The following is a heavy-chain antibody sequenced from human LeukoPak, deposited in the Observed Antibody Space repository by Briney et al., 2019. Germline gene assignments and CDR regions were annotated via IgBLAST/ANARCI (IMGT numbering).Heavy chain of an antibody. Sequence: HGESLKISCKGSGSRFNTYWIAWVRQMPGKGLEWMGIIYPGDSDTRYSPSFQGQVTISADESISTAYLHWSSLKASDTAMHYCARQADYNILTGYFKGHLDYWGQGTLVTVSS. J-gene: IGHJ4*02. V-gene: IGHV5-51*01. CDR3: ARQADYNILTGYFKGHLDY. CDR1: GSRFNTYW. D-gene: IGHD3-9*01. CDR2: IYPGDSDT.